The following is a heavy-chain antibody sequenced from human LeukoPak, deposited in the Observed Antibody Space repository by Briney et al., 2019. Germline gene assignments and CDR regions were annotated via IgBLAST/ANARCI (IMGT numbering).Heavy chain of an antibody. CDR3: ARSLGSHNYQPHCFDY. J-gene: IGHJ4*02. D-gene: IGHD5-24*01. Sequence: GESLKISCKGSGYSFTSYWIGWLRQMPGKGLEWMGIIYPGDSDTGYRPSFQGQVTISADKSISTAYLQWSSLKASDTAMYYCARSLGSHNYQPHCFDYWGQGTLVTVSS. CDR2: IYPGDSDT. CDR1: GYSFTSYW. V-gene: IGHV5-51*01.